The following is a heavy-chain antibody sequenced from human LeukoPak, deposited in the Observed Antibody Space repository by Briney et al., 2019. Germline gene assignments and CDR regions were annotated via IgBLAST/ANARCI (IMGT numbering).Heavy chain of an antibody. J-gene: IGHJ5*02. CDR3: ARVVVAATDWFDP. Sequence: GSLRLSCAASGFTFSNYAMTWVRQPPGKGLEWIGEINHSGSTNYNPSLKSRVTISLDTSKNQFSLKLSSVTAADTAVYYCARVVVAATDWFDPWGLGTLVTVSS. CDR1: GFTFSNYA. V-gene: IGHV4-34*01. CDR2: INHSGST. D-gene: IGHD2-15*01.